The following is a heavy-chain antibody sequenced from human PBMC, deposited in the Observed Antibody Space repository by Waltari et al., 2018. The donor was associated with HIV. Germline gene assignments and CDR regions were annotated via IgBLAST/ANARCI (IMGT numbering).Heavy chain of an antibody. D-gene: IGHD2-21*02. CDR1: GFSRSNARMG. CDR2: IFSNDEK. Sequence: QVTLKESGPVLVKPTETLTLTCTVSGFSRSNARMGVSCIRKPPGKALEWLAYIFSNDEKSYSTSLKSRLTISKDTSKSQVVLTMTNMDPVDTATYYCARILYEGVEEYCGGDCSTSAYWYFDLWGRGTLVTVSS. V-gene: IGHV2-26*01. J-gene: IGHJ2*01. CDR3: ARILYEGVEEYCGGDCSTSAYWYFDL.